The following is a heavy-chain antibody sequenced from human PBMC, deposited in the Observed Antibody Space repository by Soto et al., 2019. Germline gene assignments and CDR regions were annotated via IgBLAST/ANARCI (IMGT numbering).Heavy chain of an antibody. D-gene: IGHD1-26*01. CDR2: IWYDGSNK. CDR1: GFDFSTYG. J-gene: IGHJ4*02. V-gene: IGHV3-33*01. CDR3: ARAVGPFDY. Sequence: QVQLVESGGDVVQPGRSLRLSCAASGFDFSTYGMHWVRQAPGKGLEWVAVIWYDGSNKYYADSVRGRFIISRDNSENTLFLQLNSLRAEDTSVYYCARAVGPFDYWGQGTLVTVSS.